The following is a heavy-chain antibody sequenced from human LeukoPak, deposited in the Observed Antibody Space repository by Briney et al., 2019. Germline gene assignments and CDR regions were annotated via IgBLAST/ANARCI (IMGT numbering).Heavy chain of an antibody. CDR2: INHSGST. J-gene: IGHJ4*02. Sequence: SETLSLTCAVYGGSFSGYSWSWIRQPPGKGLEWIGEINHSGSTNYNPSLKSRVTISVDTSKNQFSLKLSSVTAADTAVYYCARGSLWYGEDYWGQGTLVTVSS. CDR1: GGSFSGYS. V-gene: IGHV4-34*01. D-gene: IGHD3-10*01. CDR3: ARGSLWYGEDY.